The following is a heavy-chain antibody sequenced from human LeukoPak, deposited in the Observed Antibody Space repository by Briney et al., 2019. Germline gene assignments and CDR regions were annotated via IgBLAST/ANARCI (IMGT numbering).Heavy chain of an antibody. V-gene: IGHV3-23*01. Sequence: SGGSLRLSCAASGFTFSSYAMSWVRQAPGKGLEWVSAISGSGGSTYYADSVKGRFTISRDNSKNTLYLQMNSLRAEDTAVYYCARTGRVATGPVGDIWGQGTMVTGSS. D-gene: IGHD5-12*01. J-gene: IGHJ3*02. CDR1: GFTFSSYA. CDR3: ARTGRVATGPVGDI. CDR2: ISGSGGST.